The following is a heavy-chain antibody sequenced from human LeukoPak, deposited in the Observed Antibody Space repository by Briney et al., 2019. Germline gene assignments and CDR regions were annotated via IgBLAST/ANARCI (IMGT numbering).Heavy chain of an antibody. J-gene: IGHJ4*02. V-gene: IGHV1-46*01. D-gene: IGHD3-22*01. CDR2: INPSGGST. Sequence: ASEKVSCKASGYTFTSYYMHWVRQAPGQGLEWMGIINPSGGSTSYAQKFQGRVTMTRDMSTSTVYMELSSLRSEDTAVYCCARVYYDSSGYMGLYYFDYWGQGTLVTVSS. CDR1: GYTFTSYY. CDR3: ARVYYDSSGYMGLYYFDY.